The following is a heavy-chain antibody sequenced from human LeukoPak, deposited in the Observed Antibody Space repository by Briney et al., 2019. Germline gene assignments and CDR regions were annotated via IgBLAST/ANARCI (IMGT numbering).Heavy chain of an antibody. CDR2: ISAYNGHT. CDR1: GYIFTDYY. J-gene: IGHJ3*02. V-gene: IGHV1-18*04. CDR3: ARDGHRRYHYDSSGREDAFDI. D-gene: IGHD3-22*01. Sequence: ASVKVSCKASGYIFTDYYMHWVRQAPGQGLEWMGWISAYNGHTKYAQKVQGRVTMTRDTSTSTAYMELRSLRSDDTAVYYCARDGHRRYHYDSSGREDAFDIWGQGTMVTVSS.